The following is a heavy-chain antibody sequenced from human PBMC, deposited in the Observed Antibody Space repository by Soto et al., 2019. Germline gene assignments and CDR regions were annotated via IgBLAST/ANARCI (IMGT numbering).Heavy chain of an antibody. V-gene: IGHV3-33*01. CDR1: GFTFSSLG. CDR3: ARDASYYSLWSGYYPSRNGMDV. Sequence: QVQMVESGGGVVQPGRSLRLSCAASGFTFSSLGMHWVRQAPGKGLEWVSLIWYDGSKKSYGDSVKGRFTISRDNSRNTVYLQMNSLRADDTAVYYCARDASYYSLWSGYYPSRNGMDVWGQGTTVTVSS. CDR2: IWYDGSKK. J-gene: IGHJ6*02. D-gene: IGHD3-3*01.